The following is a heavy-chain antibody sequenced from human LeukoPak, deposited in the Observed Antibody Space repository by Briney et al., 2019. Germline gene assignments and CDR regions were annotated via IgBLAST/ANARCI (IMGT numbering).Heavy chain of an antibody. Sequence: SETLSLTCTVSGGSISGYFWGWIRQSPGKGLEWIGYIFYSGFTNYNPSLKSRVTISVDTSKNQFSLKLSSVTAADTAVYHCARDSRTTTAFDIWGQGTMVAVSS. CDR3: ARDSRTTTAFDI. CDR2: IFYSGFT. V-gene: IGHV4-59*01. CDR1: GGSISGYF. J-gene: IGHJ3*02. D-gene: IGHD1-1*01.